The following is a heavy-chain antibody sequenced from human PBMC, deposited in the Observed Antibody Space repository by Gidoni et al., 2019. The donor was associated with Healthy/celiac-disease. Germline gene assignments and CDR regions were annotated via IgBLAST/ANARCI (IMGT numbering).Heavy chain of an antibody. CDR1: GFPFRSYA. Sequence: QVQLVESGGGVVQPGRSLRLSGAASGFPFRSYAMHWVRQAPGKGLEWVAVISYDGSNKYYADSVKGRFTISRDNSKNTLYLQMNSLRAEDTAVYYCARGGGGDWELLLYAFDIWGQGTMVTVSS. J-gene: IGHJ3*02. CDR2: ISYDGSNK. V-gene: IGHV3-30*04. CDR3: ARGGGGDWELLLYAFDI. D-gene: IGHD1-26*01.